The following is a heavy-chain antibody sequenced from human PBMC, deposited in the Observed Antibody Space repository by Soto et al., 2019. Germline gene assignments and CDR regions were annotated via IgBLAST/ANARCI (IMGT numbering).Heavy chain of an antibody. D-gene: IGHD6-19*01. CDR2: ISSSSTYT. Sequence: PGGSLRLSCAGFGFSFSIYPMNWVRQAPGKGLEWVASISSSSTYTNYADSVKGRFTISRDNAESSLFLQMNSLRGEDTAVYYCARVAVAETSDSWGQGSPVTVSS. J-gene: IGHJ4*02. CDR1: GFSFSIYP. CDR3: ARVAVAETSDS. V-gene: IGHV3-21*01.